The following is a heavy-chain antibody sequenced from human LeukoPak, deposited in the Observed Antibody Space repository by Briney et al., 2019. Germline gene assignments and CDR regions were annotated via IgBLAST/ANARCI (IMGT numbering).Heavy chain of an antibody. CDR3: ARDPAPEDN. CDR2: ITSRSDI. D-gene: IGHD1-14*01. Sequence: GGSLRLSCAASGFTLSTYTMNWVRQAPGKGLEWVSSITSRSDIYYADSVRGRFTISRDNAKNSLYLQMNSLRAEDTAVYYCARDPAPEDNWGQGTLVTVSS. V-gene: IGHV3-21*01. CDR1: GFTLSTYT. J-gene: IGHJ4*02.